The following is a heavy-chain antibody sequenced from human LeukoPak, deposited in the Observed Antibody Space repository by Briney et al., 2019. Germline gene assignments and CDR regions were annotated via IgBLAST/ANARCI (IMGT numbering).Heavy chain of an antibody. J-gene: IGHJ5*02. V-gene: IGHV3-23*01. Sequence: GGSLRLSCAASGFIFNNYAMSWVRQAPGKGLEWVSTVGNSGANTYYADSVKGRFTVSRDNSKKTLFLQMNSLRAEDTALYYCAKEWSSGWYDHWGQGTLVTVSS. CDR2: VGNSGANT. CDR1: GFIFNNYA. D-gene: IGHD6-19*01. CDR3: AKEWSSGWYDH.